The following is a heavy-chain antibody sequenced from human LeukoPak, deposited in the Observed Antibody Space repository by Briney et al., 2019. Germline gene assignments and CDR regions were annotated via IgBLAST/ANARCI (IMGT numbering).Heavy chain of an antibody. Sequence: SETLSLTCTVSGDSINSLDWWRWVRQPPGKGLEWIGEMYLSGTTHSNPSVKRRVTISIDKSKNQFFLNLSSVTAADTAVYYCAGLVGRYSSGLYYYYFDYWGQGTLVTVSS. D-gene: IGHD3-22*01. J-gene: IGHJ4*02. CDR1: GDSINSLDW. CDR3: AGLVGRYSSGLYYYYFDY. CDR2: MYLSGTT. V-gene: IGHV4-4*02.